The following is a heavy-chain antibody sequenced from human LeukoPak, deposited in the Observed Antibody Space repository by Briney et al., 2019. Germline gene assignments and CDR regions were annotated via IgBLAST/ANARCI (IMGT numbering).Heavy chain of an antibody. D-gene: IGHD3-22*01. V-gene: IGHV6-1*01. CDR3: ARVWITMIVGPRGGDAFDI. J-gene: IGHJ3*02. CDR1: GDSVSSNSAA. Sequence: SQTLSLTCAISGDSVSSNSAAWNWIRQSPSRGLEWLGRTYYRSKGYNDYAVSVKSRITINPHTSKNQFPLQLNSVTPEDTAVYYCARVWITMIVGPRGGDAFDIWGQGTMVTVSS. CDR2: TYYRSKGYN.